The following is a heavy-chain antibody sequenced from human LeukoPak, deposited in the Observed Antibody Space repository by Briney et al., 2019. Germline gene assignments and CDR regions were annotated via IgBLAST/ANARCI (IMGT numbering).Heavy chain of an antibody. J-gene: IGHJ4*02. CDR3: ARGGPQGYTY. V-gene: IGHV4-34*01. CDR1: GGSFSGYY. CDR2: INHSGST. D-gene: IGHD2-2*02. Sequence: PSDTLSLTCAVCGGSFSGYYWSWIRQPPGKGLEWIGEINHSGSTNYNPSLKSRVTISVDTSKNQFSLKLSSVTAADTAVYYCARGGPQGYTYWGQGMVVTVSS.